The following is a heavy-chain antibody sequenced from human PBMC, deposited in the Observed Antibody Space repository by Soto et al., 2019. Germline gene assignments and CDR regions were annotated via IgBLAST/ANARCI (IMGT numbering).Heavy chain of an antibody. D-gene: IGHD1-26*01. V-gene: IGHV3-21*01. J-gene: IGHJ4*02. CDR2: ISSSSSYI. Sequence: GGSLRLSCAASGFTFSSYSTNWVRQAPGKGLEWVSSISSSSSYIYYADSVKGRFTISRDNAKNSLYLQMNSLRAEDTAVYYCARDRPSTSYSGSSSAFDYWGPGTLVTVSS. CDR3: ARDRPSTSYSGSSSAFDY. CDR1: GFTFSSYS.